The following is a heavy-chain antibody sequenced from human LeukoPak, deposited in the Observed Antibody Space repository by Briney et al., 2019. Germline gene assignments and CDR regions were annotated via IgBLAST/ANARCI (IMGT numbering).Heavy chain of an antibody. Sequence: SETLSLTCTVSGGSISSYYWSWIRQPPGKGLEWIGYIYFSGSTNYNPSLKSRVTISVDTSKNQFSLKLSSVTAADTAVYYCARGGLKGVAFDIWGQGTMVTVSS. CDR1: GGSISSYY. J-gene: IGHJ3*02. D-gene: IGHD5-12*01. CDR2: IYFSGST. CDR3: ARGGLKGVAFDI. V-gene: IGHV4-59*12.